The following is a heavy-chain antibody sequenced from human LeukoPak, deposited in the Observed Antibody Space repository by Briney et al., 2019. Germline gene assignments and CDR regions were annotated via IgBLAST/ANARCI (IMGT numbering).Heavy chain of an antibody. V-gene: IGHV3-20*01. J-gene: IGHJ4*02. CDR1: GFTFDDYG. D-gene: IGHD2-21*01. CDR2: INWNGGST. Sequence: GGSLRLSCAASGFTFDDYGMSWVRQAPGKGLEWVSGINWNGGSTGYANSVKGRFTISRDNAKNSLYLQMNSLRAEDTALYHCARDSGGAAGYWGQGTLVTVSS. CDR3: ARDSGGAAGY.